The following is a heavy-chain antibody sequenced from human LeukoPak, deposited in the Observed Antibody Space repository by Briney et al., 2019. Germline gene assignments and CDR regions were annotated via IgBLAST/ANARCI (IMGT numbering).Heavy chain of an antibody. D-gene: IGHD2-15*01. CDR2: ISASNGNT. Sequence: ASVKVSCKASGYTFTSHGISWVRQAPGQGPEWMGWISASNGNTNYAQKLQGRVTLTTDTSTSTASVELRSLRSDDTAMYYCARALSVSSGTCYDYWGQGTLVTVSS. CDR1: GYTFTSHG. CDR3: ARALSVSSGTCYDY. J-gene: IGHJ4*02. V-gene: IGHV1-18*01.